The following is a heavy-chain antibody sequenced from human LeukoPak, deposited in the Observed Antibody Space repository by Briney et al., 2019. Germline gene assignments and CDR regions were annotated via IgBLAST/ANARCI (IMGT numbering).Heavy chain of an antibody. CDR3: ALYSTSSGGLDP. CDR1: GFTFSSYG. Sequence: PGGSLRLSCAASGFTFSSYGMHWVRQAPGKGLEWVAVIWYDGSNKYYADSVKGRFTISRDNAKKSLYLQMNSLRAEDTAVYYCALYSTSSGGLDPWGQGTLVTVSS. D-gene: IGHD6-6*01. V-gene: IGHV3-33*03. J-gene: IGHJ5*02. CDR2: IWYDGSNK.